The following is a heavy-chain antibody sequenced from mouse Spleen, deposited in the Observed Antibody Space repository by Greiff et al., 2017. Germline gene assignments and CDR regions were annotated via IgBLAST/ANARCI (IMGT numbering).Heavy chain of an antibody. Sequence: EVHLVESGGGLVKPGGSLKLSCAASGFTFSSYAMSWVRQTPEKRLEWVATISSGGSYTYYPDSVKGRFTISRDNAKNTLYLQMSSLRSEDTAMYYCARRGDYGSSHWYFDVWGAGTTVTVSS. CDR1: GFTFSSYA. V-gene: IGHV5-9-3*01. D-gene: IGHD1-1*01. CDR2: ISSGGSYT. J-gene: IGHJ1*01. CDR3: ARRGDYGSSHWYFDV.